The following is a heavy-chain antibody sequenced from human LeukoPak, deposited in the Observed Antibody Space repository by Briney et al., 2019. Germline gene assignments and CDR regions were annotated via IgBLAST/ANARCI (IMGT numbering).Heavy chain of an antibody. CDR1: GFTFSSYW. CDR2: MNSDGSST. Sequence: GGSLRLSCAASGFTFSSYWMHWVRQAPGKGLVWVSRMNSDGSSTSYADSVKGRFTISRDNAKNTLYLQMNSLRAEDTAVYYCARVGVPAALQTEYFQHWGQGTLVTVSS. CDR3: ARVGVPAALQTEYFQH. V-gene: IGHV3-74*01. D-gene: IGHD2-2*01. J-gene: IGHJ1*01.